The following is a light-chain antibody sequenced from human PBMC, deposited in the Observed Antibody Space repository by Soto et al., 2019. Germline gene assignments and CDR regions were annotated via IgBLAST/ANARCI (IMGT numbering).Light chain of an antibody. Sequence: EIVLTQSPGTLSLSPGKRATLSCRASQSVSSTYLAWYQQRPGQSPRLLIYAASSRATGIPDRFSGSGSGTDFTLTISRLEPQDFAVYYCQQYGSSPLTFGGGTKV. CDR2: AAS. CDR1: QSVSSTY. V-gene: IGKV3-20*01. CDR3: QQYGSSPLT. J-gene: IGKJ4*01.